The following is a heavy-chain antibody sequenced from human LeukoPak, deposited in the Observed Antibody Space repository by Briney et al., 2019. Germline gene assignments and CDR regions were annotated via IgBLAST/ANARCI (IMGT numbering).Heavy chain of an antibody. CDR2: ICYSGST. V-gene: IGHV4-39*07. D-gene: IGHD1-26*01. Sequence: WVRQPPGKGLEWIGSICYSGSTYYNPSLKRRLTITVDTTKNQISLKLSSVTAADTSVFYCGRTACGSYWAYRWSFDYWGQGTLVSVSS. J-gene: IGHJ4*02. CDR3: GRTACGSYWAYRWSFDY.